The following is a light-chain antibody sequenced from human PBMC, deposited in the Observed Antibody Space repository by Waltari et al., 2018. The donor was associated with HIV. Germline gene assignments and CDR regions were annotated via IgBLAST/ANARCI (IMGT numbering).Light chain of an antibody. J-gene: IGLJ3*02. V-gene: IGLV5-45*01. CDR3: MIWHSSAWV. CDR1: SGINVATYR. Sequence: QAVLTQPASLSASPGASASLTCTLRSGINVATYRIYWYQQKPGSPPRYLLRYRSDSDKEQGSGVPSRFAGSKDASANAGILLISGLQSEDEADYYCMIWHSSAWVFGGGTKLTVL. CDR2: YRSDSDK.